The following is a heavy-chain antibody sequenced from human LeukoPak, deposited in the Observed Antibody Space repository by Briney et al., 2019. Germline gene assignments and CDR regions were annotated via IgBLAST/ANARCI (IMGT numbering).Heavy chain of an antibody. D-gene: IGHD2-15*01. CDR1: GGSISSSNYY. Sequence: PSETLSLTCTVSGGSISSSNYYWGWLRQPPGKGLEWIGGIYYSGSTYYNPSLKSRVTISVVTSNNQFSLKLSSVTAADTAVYYWARQFPNATVGFDIWGQGTMVTVAS. CDR2: IYYSGST. CDR3: ARQFPNATVGFDI. V-gene: IGHV4-39*01. J-gene: IGHJ3*02.